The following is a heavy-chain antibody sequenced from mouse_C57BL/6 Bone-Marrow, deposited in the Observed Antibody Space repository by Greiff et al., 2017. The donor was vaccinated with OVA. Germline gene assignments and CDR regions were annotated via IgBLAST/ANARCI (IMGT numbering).Heavy chain of an antibody. J-gene: IGHJ4*01. CDR2: ISSGGDYI. CDR1: GFTFSSYA. CDR3: TRLRDAMDY. D-gene: IGHD1-1*01. Sequence: EVNVVESGEGLVKPGGSLKLSCAASGFTFSSYAMSWVRQTPEKRLEWVAYISSGGDYIYYADTVKGRFTISRDNARNTLYLQMSSLKSEDTARYYCTRLRDAMDYWGQGTSVTVSS. V-gene: IGHV5-9-1*02.